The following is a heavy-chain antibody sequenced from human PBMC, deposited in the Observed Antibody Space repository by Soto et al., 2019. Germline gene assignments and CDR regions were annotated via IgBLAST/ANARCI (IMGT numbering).Heavy chain of an antibody. CDR3: ARDKDYYDSSGLEDDAFDI. Sequence: QVQLQESGPGLVKPSQTLSLTCTVSGGSISSGGYYWSWIRQHPGKGLEWIGYFYYSGSTYYNPSLKSRVTILVDTSKNQFSLKLSSVTAADTAVYYCARDKDYYDSSGLEDDAFDIWGQGTMVTVSS. CDR1: GGSISSGGYY. J-gene: IGHJ3*02. V-gene: IGHV4-31*03. CDR2: FYYSGST. D-gene: IGHD3-22*01.